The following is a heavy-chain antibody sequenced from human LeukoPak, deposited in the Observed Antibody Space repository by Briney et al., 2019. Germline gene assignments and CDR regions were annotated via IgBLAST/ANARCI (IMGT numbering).Heavy chain of an antibody. CDR3: ARGHYDFSSYFDY. Sequence: GGSLRLSCAASGFTFSSYGMHWVRQAPGKGLEWVAVISYDGSNKYYADSVKGRFTISRDNSKNTLYLQMNSLRAEDTAVYYCARGHYDFSSYFDYWGQGTLVTVSS. D-gene: IGHD3-3*01. CDR2: ISYDGSNK. J-gene: IGHJ4*02. CDR1: GFTFSSYG. V-gene: IGHV3-30*03.